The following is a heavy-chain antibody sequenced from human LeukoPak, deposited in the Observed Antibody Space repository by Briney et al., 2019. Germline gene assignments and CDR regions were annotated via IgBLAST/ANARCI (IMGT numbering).Heavy chain of an antibody. J-gene: IGHJ5*02. Sequence: GGSLRLSCAASGFTFSSYAMSWVRQAPGKGLEWVSAISGSGGSTYYADPVKGRFTISRDNSKNTLYLQMNSLRAEDTAVYYCARATLNYYDSSGYYPSNWFDPWGQGTLVTVSS. CDR2: ISGSGGST. V-gene: IGHV3-23*01. D-gene: IGHD3-22*01. CDR3: ARATLNYYDSSGYYPSNWFDP. CDR1: GFTFSSYA.